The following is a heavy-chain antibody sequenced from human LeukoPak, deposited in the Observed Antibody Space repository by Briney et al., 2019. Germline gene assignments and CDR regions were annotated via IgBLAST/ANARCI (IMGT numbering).Heavy chain of an antibody. CDR3: ARGAWIQLWSSFDY. J-gene: IGHJ4*02. Sequence: PSETLSLTCTVSGGSISSGGYYWSWIRQHPGKGLEWIGYIYYSGSTYYNPSLKSRVTISVDTSKNQFSLKLSSVTAADTAVCYCARGAWIQLWSSFDYWGQGTLVTVSS. CDR1: GGSISSGGYY. V-gene: IGHV4-31*03. D-gene: IGHD5-18*01. CDR2: IYYSGST.